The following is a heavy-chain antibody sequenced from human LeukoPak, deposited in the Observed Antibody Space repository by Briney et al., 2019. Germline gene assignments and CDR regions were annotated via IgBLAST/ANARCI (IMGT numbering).Heavy chain of an antibody. J-gene: IGHJ6*03. V-gene: IGHV4-59*11. CDR2: IYYSGIT. CDR1: GGSINPHY. CDR3: ARGGSHYYYYMDV. D-gene: IGHD1-26*01. Sequence: SETLSLTCTVSGGSINPHYWIWIRQSPGTGLEWIGYIYYSGITDYNPSLKSRVTFSIDTSKKQFSLNLTSVTAADTAIYFCARGGSHYYYYMDVWGKGTRVSVSS.